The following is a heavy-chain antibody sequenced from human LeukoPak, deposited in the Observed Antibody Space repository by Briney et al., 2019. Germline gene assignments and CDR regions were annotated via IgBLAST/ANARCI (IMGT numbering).Heavy chain of an antibody. CDR1: GFTFSSYS. J-gene: IGHJ4*02. CDR3: AREGLPSGATKIFDY. CDR2: IRTVSSI. V-gene: IGHV3-21*01. Sequence: GGSLRLSCAVSGFTFSSYSMHWVRQAPGKGLERVSCIRTVSSIYYADAVKGRFTVSRDNAKTSLYLEMNSLRAEDTAVYYCAREGLPSGATKIFDYWGQGTLVAVSS. D-gene: IGHD2-15*01.